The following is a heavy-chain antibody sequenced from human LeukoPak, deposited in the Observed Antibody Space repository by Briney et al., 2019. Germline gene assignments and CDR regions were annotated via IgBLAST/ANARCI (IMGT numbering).Heavy chain of an antibody. CDR2: INHSGST. CDR1: GGSFSDYY. J-gene: IGHJ4*02. D-gene: IGHD3-10*01. Sequence: SETLSLTCAVYGGSFSDYYWSWIRQPPGKGLEWIGEINHSGSTNYNPSLKSRVTISVRTSKNHVSLRLSSVTAADTAVYYCARGGLSYYYGSSSFDYWGQGTLVTVSS. V-gene: IGHV4-34*01. CDR3: ARGGLSYYYGSSSFDY.